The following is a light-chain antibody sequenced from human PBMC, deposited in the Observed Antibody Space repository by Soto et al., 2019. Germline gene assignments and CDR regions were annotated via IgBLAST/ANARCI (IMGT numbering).Light chain of an antibody. V-gene: IGKV1-12*01. CDR3: LQSSSFPRT. CDR1: RDIGDR. J-gene: IGKJ1*01. Sequence: DIQLTQSPTSVSAAFGDRCTIPCLASRDIGDRLDWFRHKPGKAPKLLIQTASTLGRETPSRLSGSGSGTDFIITINTPQPEDFATYYCLQSSSFPRTFGQATKVDIK. CDR2: TAS.